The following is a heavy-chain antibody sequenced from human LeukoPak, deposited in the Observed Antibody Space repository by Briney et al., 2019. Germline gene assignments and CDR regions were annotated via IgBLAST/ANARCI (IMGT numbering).Heavy chain of an antibody. CDR3: ARVREMATIPWFDP. V-gene: IGHV4-59*01. CDR1: GGSISSYY. D-gene: IGHD5-24*01. CDR2: IYYSGST. Sequence: SETPSLTCTVSGGSISSYYWSWIRQPPGKGLEWIGYIYYSGSTNYNPSLKSRVTISVDTSKNQFSLKLSSVTAADTAVYYCARVREMATIPWFDPWGQGTLVTVSS. J-gene: IGHJ5*02.